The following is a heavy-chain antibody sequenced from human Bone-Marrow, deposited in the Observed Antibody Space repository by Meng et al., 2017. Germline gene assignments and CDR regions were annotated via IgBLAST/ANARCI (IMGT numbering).Heavy chain of an antibody. CDR2: INSDGSDT. J-gene: IGHJ1*01. D-gene: IGHD3-22*01. Sequence: GESLKISCAASGFTLSTYWMHWVRQAPGKGLVWVSRINSDGSDTSYADSVKGRFTISRDNAKNTLYLQKNRLRAEDTAVYYCARVGYYDSSNYYAYFQHWGQGTLVTVSS. V-gene: IGHV3-74*01. CDR1: GFTLSTYW. CDR3: ARVGYYDSSNYYAYFQH.